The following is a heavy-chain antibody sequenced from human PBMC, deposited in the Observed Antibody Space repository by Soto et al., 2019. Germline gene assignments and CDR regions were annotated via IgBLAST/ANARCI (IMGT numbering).Heavy chain of an antibody. D-gene: IGHD1-26*01. Sequence: ASVKVSCKASGYTFTSYAMHWVRQAPGQRLEWMGWINAGNGNTKYSQKFQGRVTISRDTSASTAYMELSSLRSEDTAVYYCASEYRCSYDYDYSYGMDVWGQGTTVTVSS. CDR3: ASEYRCSYDYDYSYGMDV. CDR2: INAGNGNT. J-gene: IGHJ6*02. V-gene: IGHV1-3*01. CDR1: GYTFTSYA.